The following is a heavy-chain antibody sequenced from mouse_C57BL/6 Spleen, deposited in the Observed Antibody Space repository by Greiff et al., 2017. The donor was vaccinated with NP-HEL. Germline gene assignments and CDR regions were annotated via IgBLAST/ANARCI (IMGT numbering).Heavy chain of an antibody. CDR1: GFTFSSYA. D-gene: IGHD2-4*01. CDR2: ISDGGSYT. CDR3: ARWDYDGGYAMDY. Sequence: EVKLMESGGGLVKPGGSLKLSCAASGFTFSSYAMSWVRQTPEKRLEWVATISDGGSYTYYPDNVKGRFTISRDNAKNNLYLQMSHLKSEDTAMYYCARWDYDGGYAMDYWGQGTSVTVSS. V-gene: IGHV5-4*03. J-gene: IGHJ4*01.